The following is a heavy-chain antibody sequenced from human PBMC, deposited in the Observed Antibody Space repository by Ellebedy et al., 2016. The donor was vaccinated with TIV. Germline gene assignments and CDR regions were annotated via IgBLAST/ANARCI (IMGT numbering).Heavy chain of an antibody. V-gene: IGHV3-73*01. CDR1: GFTFSGSA. D-gene: IGHD6-6*01. J-gene: IGHJ4*02. Sequence: GESLKISXAASGFTFSGSAMHWVRQASGKGLEWVGRIRSKANSYATAYAASVKGRFTVSRDDSKNTAYLQMNSLKTEDTAVYYCTRHSSSSYWGQGTLVTVSS. CDR2: IRSKANSYAT. CDR3: TRHSSSSY.